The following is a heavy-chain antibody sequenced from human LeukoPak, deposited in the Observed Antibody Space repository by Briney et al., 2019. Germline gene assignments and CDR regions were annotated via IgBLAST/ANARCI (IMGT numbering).Heavy chain of an antibody. CDR1: GGSISSYY. J-gene: IGHJ4*02. D-gene: IGHD6-6*01. V-gene: IGHV4-59*08. Sequence: SETLSLTCTVSGGSISSYYWSWIRQPPGKGLEWIGYIYYSGSTNYNPSLKSRVTISVDTSKNQFSLKLSSVTAADTAVYYCARHRGSTQLDFDYWGQGTLVTVSP. CDR3: ARHRGSTQLDFDY. CDR2: IYYSGST.